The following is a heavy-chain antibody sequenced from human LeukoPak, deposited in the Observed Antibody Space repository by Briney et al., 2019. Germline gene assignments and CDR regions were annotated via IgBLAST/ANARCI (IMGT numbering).Heavy chain of an antibody. Sequence: GGSLRLSCAASGFTFSSYGMHWVRQAPGKRLEWVAVIWYDGSNKYYADSVKGRFTISRDNSKNTLYLQMNSLRAEDTAVYYCARDRGYSGYDYADYWGQGTLVTVSS. D-gene: IGHD5-12*01. J-gene: IGHJ4*02. CDR2: IWYDGSNK. V-gene: IGHV3-33*01. CDR3: ARDRGYSGYDYADY. CDR1: GFTFSSYG.